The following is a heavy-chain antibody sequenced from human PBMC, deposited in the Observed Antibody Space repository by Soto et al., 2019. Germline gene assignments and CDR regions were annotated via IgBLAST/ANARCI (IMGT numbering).Heavy chain of an antibody. CDR1: GFIFGIYV. D-gene: IGHD6-19*01. V-gene: IGHV3-23*01. CDR2: ISGSGTSA. Sequence: EMQLLESGGGLVQPGGSLRLSCAASGFIFGIYVMGWVRQAPGKGLEWVSTISGSGTSAYYADSVKGRFTFSRDNSKSMVYLQMDSLRAEDTAIYYCAKGHANGWYGALDYWGRGSLVTVSS. CDR3: AKGHANGWYGALDY. J-gene: IGHJ4*02.